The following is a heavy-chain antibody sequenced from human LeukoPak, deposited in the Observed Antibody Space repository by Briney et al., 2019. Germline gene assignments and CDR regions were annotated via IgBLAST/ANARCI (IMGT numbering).Heavy chain of an antibody. CDR3: AKDIFWGPFAWYSSSWRYGMDV. V-gene: IGHV3-23*01. CDR2: ISRSGGST. Sequence: GGSLRHSCAASGFTFISHAMSWVRQAPGKGLEWVSAISRSGGSTYYADSVKGRFTISRDNSKNTLYLQMNSLRAEDTAVYYCAKDIFWGPFAWYSSSWRYGMDVWGQGTTVTVSS. D-gene: IGHD6-13*01. CDR1: GFTFISHA. J-gene: IGHJ6*02.